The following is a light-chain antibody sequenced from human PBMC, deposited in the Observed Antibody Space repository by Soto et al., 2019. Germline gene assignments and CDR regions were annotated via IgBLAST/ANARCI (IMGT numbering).Light chain of an antibody. V-gene: IGKV1-8*01. CDR3: QQYYSYPRRLT. Sequence: IRMTQSPSSLSASTGDRVTITCRASQGISSYLAWYQQKPGKAPKLLIYAASTLQSGVPSRFSGSGSGTDFTLTISCLQSEDFATYYCQQYYSYPRRLTFGGGTKVDIK. CDR2: AAS. CDR1: QGISSY. J-gene: IGKJ4*01.